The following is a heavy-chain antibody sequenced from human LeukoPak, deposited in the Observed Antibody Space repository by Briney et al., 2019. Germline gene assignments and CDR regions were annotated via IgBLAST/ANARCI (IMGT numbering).Heavy chain of an antibody. J-gene: IGHJ6*04. D-gene: IGHD3-10*01. CDR1: GYRFTSYW. CDR2: VDPSDSYT. CDR3: ARSRGPPRYYYGMDV. Sequence: GGSLQISCKGSGYRFTSYWISWVRQMPGKGLEWMGRVDPSDSYTNYSPSFQGHVTISADKSISTAYLQWSSLKASDTAMYCCARSRGPPRYYYGMDVWGKGTTVTVSS. V-gene: IGHV5-10-1*01.